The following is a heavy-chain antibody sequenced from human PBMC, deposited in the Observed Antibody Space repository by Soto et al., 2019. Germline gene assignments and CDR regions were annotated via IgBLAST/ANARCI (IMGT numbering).Heavy chain of an antibody. D-gene: IGHD2-21*01. V-gene: IGHV3-23*01. CDR2: ISGSCGST. CDR1: GFTFSSYA. CDR3: AKHGLFLSHRRAVDWFDP. Sequence: GGSLRLSCAASGFTFSSYAMSWVRRAPGKGLEWVSAISGSCGSTYYADSVKGRFTISRDNSKNTLYLQMNSLRAEDTAVYYCAKHGLFLSHRRAVDWFDPWGQGTLVTVSS. J-gene: IGHJ5*02.